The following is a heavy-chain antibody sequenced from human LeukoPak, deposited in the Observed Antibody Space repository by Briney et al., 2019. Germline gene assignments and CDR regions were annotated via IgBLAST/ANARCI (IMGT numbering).Heavy chain of an antibody. CDR1: GLIFSTYW. Sequence: GGSLRLSCAASGLIFSTYWMHWVRQAPGKGLVWVSRINIDGNSTTYADSVRGRFTISRDNAKNTLYLQMNSLRTEDTAVYYCARDSHKFDSSGYYPDAFDIWGQGTMVTVSS. CDR3: ARDSHKFDSSGYYPDAFDI. CDR2: INIDGNST. J-gene: IGHJ3*02. V-gene: IGHV3-74*01. D-gene: IGHD3-22*01.